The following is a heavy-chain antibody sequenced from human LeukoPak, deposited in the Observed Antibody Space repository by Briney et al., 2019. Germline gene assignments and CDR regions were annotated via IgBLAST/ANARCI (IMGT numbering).Heavy chain of an antibody. Sequence: GGTLRLSCAASGFTFSSYGMSWARQAPGKGLEWVSSIDSSGGYMFYADSVKGRFIISRDNSKNTLFLQMNSLRAEDTAVYYCAKDALRAVPYYFDYWGQGTLVTVSS. CDR2: IDSSGGYM. D-gene: IGHD3-10*01. V-gene: IGHV3-23*01. J-gene: IGHJ4*02. CDR1: GFTFSSYG. CDR3: AKDALRAVPYYFDY.